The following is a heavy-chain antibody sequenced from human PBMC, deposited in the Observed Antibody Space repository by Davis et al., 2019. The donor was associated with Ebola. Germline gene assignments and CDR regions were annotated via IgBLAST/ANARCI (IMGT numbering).Heavy chain of an antibody. Sequence: GESLKISCAASVFTVSSNYMNWVRQAPGKGLEWVSLVTPGCDSFYADSVKGRFATSRDNSMNTLYLQMNSLRDDDTAVYHCVSRRDGYSSNCWGQGTLVTVSS. CDR1: VFTVSSNY. J-gene: IGHJ4*02. CDR2: VTPGCDS. CDR3: VSRRDGYSSNC. D-gene: IGHD5-24*01. V-gene: IGHV3-53*01.